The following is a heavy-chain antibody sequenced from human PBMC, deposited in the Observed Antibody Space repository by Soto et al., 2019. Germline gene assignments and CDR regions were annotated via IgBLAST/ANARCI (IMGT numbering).Heavy chain of an antibody. V-gene: IGHV1-69*01. CDR3: ARDTREITRVRGVIPYYVYHMDV. CDR2: IIPAFDRA. Sequence: QVQLVQSGAEVKKPGSSVKVSCKASGGTFSKNAISWVRQAPGQGLEWMGGIIPAFDRANYAQKFQGRVTITADESTSTAYMDLSSLRSEDTAVYYCARDTREITRVRGVIPYYVYHMDVWGQETTVTVSS. J-gene: IGHJ6*02. CDR1: GGTFSKNA. D-gene: IGHD3-10*01.